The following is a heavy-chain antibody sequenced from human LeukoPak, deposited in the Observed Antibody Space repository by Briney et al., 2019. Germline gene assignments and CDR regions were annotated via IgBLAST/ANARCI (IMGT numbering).Heavy chain of an antibody. CDR1: GGSISSYY. J-gene: IGHJ6*02. Sequence: PSETLSLTCTVSGGSISSYYWSRIRQPPGKGLEWIGYIYYSGSTNYNPSLKSRVTISVDTSKNQFSLKLSSVTAADTAVYYCARDRGVVVAATTHYYYYGMDVWGQGTTVTVSS. CDR3: ARDRGVVVAATTHYYYYGMDV. V-gene: IGHV4-59*01. D-gene: IGHD2-15*01. CDR2: IYYSGST.